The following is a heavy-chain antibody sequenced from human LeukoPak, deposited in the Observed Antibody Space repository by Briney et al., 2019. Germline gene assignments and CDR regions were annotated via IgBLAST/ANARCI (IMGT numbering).Heavy chain of an antibody. CDR3: ARDNSVEDTAWWFDP. Sequence: ASVEVSCKASGYTFTSYYMHWVRQAPGQGLEWMGIINPSGGSTSYAQKFQGRVTMTRDMSTSTDYMELSSLRSEDTAVYYCARDNSVEDTAWWFDPWGQGTLVTVSS. CDR2: INPSGGST. CDR1: GYTFTSYY. V-gene: IGHV1-46*01. J-gene: IGHJ5*02. D-gene: IGHD4-23*01.